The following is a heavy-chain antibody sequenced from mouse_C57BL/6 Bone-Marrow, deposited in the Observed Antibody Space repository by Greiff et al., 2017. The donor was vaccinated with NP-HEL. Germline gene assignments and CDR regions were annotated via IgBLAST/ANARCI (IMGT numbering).Heavy chain of an antibody. V-gene: IGHV14-4*01. CDR1: GFNIKDDY. CDR2: IDPENGDT. D-gene: IGHD2-2*01. Sequence: EVKVVESGAELVRPGASVKLSCTASGFNIKDDYMHWVKQRPEQGLEWIGWIDPENGDTEYASKFQGKATITADTSSNTAYLQLSSLTSEDTAVYYCTFYYGFYFDYWGQGTTLTVSS. CDR3: TFYYGFYFDY. J-gene: IGHJ2*01.